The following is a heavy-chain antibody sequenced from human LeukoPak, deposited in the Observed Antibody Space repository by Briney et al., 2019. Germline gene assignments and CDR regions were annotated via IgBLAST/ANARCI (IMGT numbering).Heavy chain of an antibody. CDR1: GGSFSGYY. CDR2: INDSGST. Sequence: SETLSLTCAVYGGSFSGYYWSWIRQPPGKGLEWIGEINDSGSTNYNPSLKSRVTLSVDTSKNQFSLKLSSVTAADTAVYYCAREGLDSNNAFDIWGQGTMVTVSS. J-gene: IGHJ3*02. V-gene: IGHV4-34*01. D-gene: IGHD3-22*01. CDR3: AREGLDSNNAFDI.